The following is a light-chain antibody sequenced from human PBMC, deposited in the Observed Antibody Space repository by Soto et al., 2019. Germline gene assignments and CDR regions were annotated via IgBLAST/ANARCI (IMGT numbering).Light chain of an antibody. CDR3: QHYGSSPIT. Sequence: EIVLTQSPATLSLSPGERATLSCRASQSVTSSYLAWYQQKPGQAPRLLISCASSRATGIPDRFSGSGSGTDFTLTISRLEPEDFALYYCQHYGSSPITFGQGTRLEIK. J-gene: IGKJ5*01. CDR1: QSVTSSY. V-gene: IGKV3-20*01. CDR2: CAS.